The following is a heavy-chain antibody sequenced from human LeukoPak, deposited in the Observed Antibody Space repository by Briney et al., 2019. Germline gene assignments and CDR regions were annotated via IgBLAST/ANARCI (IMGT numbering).Heavy chain of an antibody. CDR3: ASGIRYFDWLPTVNFDY. J-gene: IGHJ4*02. CDR2: IYYSGST. Sequence: PSQTLSLTCTVSGGSISSGGYYWSWIRQHPGKGLEWIGYIYYSGSTYYNPSLKSPVTISVDTSKNQFSLKLSSVTAADTAVYYCASGIRYFDWLPTVNFDYWGQGTLVTVSS. V-gene: IGHV4-31*01. D-gene: IGHD3-9*01. CDR1: GGSISSGGYY.